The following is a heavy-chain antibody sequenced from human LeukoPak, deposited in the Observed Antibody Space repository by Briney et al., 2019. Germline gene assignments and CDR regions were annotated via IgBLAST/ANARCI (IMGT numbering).Heavy chain of an antibody. CDR1: GYSISSGYY. J-gene: IGHJ4*02. CDR3: ARIVQITGTIPH. V-gene: IGHV4-38-2*02. Sequence: SETLSLTCTVSGYSISSGYYWGWIRQPPGKGLERIGSIYHSGSTYYNPSLKSRVTISVDTAKNKFFLRLGSVTAADTAVYYCARIVQITGTIPHWGQGTLVTVSS. D-gene: IGHD1-1*01. CDR2: IYHSGST.